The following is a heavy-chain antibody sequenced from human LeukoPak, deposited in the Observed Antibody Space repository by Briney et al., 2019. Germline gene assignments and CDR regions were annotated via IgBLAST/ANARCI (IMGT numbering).Heavy chain of an antibody. CDR1: GFSLSSYRVG. Sequence: SGPTLVNPTQTLTLTCTFTGFSLSSYRVGVGWIRQPPGKALEWLAIIYWDDDKRYSPSLKSRLTITKDTSKNQVVLRMTNMDPVDTATYYCAHKTGYSISWYWFDPWGQGTLVTVSS. V-gene: IGHV2-5*02. CDR2: IYWDDDK. CDR3: AHKTGYSISWYWFDP. D-gene: IGHD3-3*02. J-gene: IGHJ5*02.